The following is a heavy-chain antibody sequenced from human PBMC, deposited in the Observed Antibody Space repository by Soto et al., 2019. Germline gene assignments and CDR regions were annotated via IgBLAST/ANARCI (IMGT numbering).Heavy chain of an antibody. V-gene: IGHV3-21*01. CDR2: LSSSSCYI. Sequence: EVQLVESGGGLVKPGGSLRLSCAASGFIFSSYSMNWVRQAPGKGLEWVASLSSSSCYIYYADSLTGRFNISIDNAKNSLYLHTNSLRAEDTAVDYCAMPHWGDAFDIWGQGTMVTVSS. D-gene: IGHD7-27*01. CDR3: AMPHWGDAFDI. CDR1: GFIFSSYS. J-gene: IGHJ3*02.